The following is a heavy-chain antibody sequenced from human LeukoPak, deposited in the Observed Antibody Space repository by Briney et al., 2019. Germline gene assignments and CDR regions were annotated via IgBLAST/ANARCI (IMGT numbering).Heavy chain of an antibody. CDR1: GFIFSSYA. Sequence: GGSLRLSCAASGFIFSSYAMSWVRQAPGKGLEWVSAISGSGGSTYYADSVKGRFTISRDNAKNSLYLQMNSLRAEDTAVYYCARDSSPDRYFDYWGQGTLVTVSS. J-gene: IGHJ4*02. V-gene: IGHV3-23*01. D-gene: IGHD6-6*01. CDR2: ISGSGGST. CDR3: ARDSSPDRYFDY.